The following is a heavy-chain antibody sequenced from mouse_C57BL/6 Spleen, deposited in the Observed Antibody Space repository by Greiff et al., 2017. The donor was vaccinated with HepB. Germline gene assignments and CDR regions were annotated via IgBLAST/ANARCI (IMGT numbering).Heavy chain of an antibody. V-gene: IGHV1-69*01. J-gene: IGHJ2*01. D-gene: IGHD1-1*01. Sequence: QVQLKQPGAELVMPGASVKLSCKASGYTFTSYWMHWVKQRPGQGLEWIGEIDPSDSYTNYNQKFKGKSTLTVDKSSSTAYMQLSSLTSEDSAVYYCARRHITTVDYWGQGTTLTVSS. CDR2: IDPSDSYT. CDR3: ARRHITTVDY. CDR1: GYTFTSYW.